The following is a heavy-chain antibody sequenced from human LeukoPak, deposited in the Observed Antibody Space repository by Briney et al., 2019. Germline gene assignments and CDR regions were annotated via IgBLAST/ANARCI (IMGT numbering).Heavy chain of an antibody. CDR1: GGTFSSYA. V-gene: IGHV1-69*05. Sequence: SSVKISCKASGGTFSSYAISWVRQAPGQGLEWMGGISPIFGTANYAQKFQRRVTITTDESTSTAYMGPSSLGSEDTAVYYCARGAAVAGTRGYYYYYMDVWGKGTTVTVSS. CDR2: ISPIFGTA. D-gene: IGHD6-19*01. CDR3: ARGAAVAGTRGYYYYYMDV. J-gene: IGHJ6*03.